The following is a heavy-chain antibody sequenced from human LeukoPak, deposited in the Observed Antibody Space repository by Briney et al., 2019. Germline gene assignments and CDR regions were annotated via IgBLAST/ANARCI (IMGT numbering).Heavy chain of an antibody. CDR3: ARGRPHGNDY. V-gene: IGHV3-74*01. J-gene: IGHJ4*02. CDR1: GFTFSSYG. D-gene: IGHD4-23*01. CDR2: IASDGSSI. Sequence: GGSLRLSCAASGFTFSSYGMNWVRQAPGKGLVWVSRIASDGSSITYADSVKGRFSISRDNAKNTLYLQMNSLRVEDTAVYYCARGRPHGNDYWGQGTLVTVSS.